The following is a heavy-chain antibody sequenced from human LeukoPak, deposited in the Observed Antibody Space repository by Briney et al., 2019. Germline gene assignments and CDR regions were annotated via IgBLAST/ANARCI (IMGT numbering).Heavy chain of an antibody. CDR3: ARATFLAVAAPEIGY. CDR1: GYTFTSYY. V-gene: IGHV1-46*01. Sequence: ASVKVSCKASGYTFTSYYMHWVRQAPGQGLEWMGIINPSGGSTSYAQKFQGRVTMTRDTSTSTVYMELSSLRSEDTAVYYCARATFLAVAAPEIGYWGQGTLVTVSS. D-gene: IGHD6-19*01. J-gene: IGHJ4*02. CDR2: INPSGGST.